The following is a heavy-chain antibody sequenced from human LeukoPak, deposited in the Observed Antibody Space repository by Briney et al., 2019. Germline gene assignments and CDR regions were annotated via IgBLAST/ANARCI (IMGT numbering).Heavy chain of an antibody. CDR1: GFTFSSYA. CDR2: ISDSGGST. D-gene: IGHD6-6*01. Sequence: EPGGSLRLSCAASGFTFSSYAMSWVRQAPGKGLEWVSAISDSGGSTYYADSVKGRFTISRDNSKNTLYLQMNSLRAEDTAVYYCAKAPYSSSSSTTRFDYWGQGTLVTVSS. J-gene: IGHJ4*02. CDR3: AKAPYSSSSSTTRFDY. V-gene: IGHV3-23*01.